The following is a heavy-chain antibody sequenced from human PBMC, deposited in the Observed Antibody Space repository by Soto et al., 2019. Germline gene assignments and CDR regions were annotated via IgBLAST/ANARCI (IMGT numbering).Heavy chain of an antibody. V-gene: IGHV4-61*01. D-gene: IGHD3-10*01. CDR3: ASESREFSSSGGLDV. CDR1: GGSVNSDSYY. Sequence: QVQLQESGPGLVKPSETLSLTCTVSGGSVNSDSYYWTWIRQPPGKRLEWIGSLYYSGSTNYNPSLKSRVPISVDTSKNQFSLKVSSVTVADTAVYFCASESREFSSSGGLDVWGQGTTVTVSS. J-gene: IGHJ6*02. CDR2: LYYSGST.